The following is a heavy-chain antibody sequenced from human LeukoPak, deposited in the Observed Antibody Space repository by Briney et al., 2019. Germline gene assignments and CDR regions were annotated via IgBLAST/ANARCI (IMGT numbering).Heavy chain of an antibody. D-gene: IGHD3-22*01. CDR3: ARLKDYYYDSSGYYY. CDR2: INHSGST. V-gene: IGHV4-34*01. J-gene: IGHJ4*02. Sequence: SETLSLTCAVYGGSFSGYYWSWIRQPPGKGLEWIGEINHSGSTNYNPSLKSRVTISVDTSKNQFSLKLSSVTAADTAVYYCARLKDYYYDSSGYYYWGQGTLVTVSS. CDR1: GGSFSGYY.